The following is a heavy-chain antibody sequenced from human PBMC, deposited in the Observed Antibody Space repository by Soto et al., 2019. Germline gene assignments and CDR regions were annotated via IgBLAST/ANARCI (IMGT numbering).Heavy chain of an antibody. CDR3: ARANEGGPREYDWFDP. V-gene: IGHV1-18*01. CDR1: GYTFTSYG. Sequence: ASVKVSCKASGYTFTSYGISWVRQAPGQGLEWMGWISAYNGNTNYAQKLQGRVTMTTDTSTSTAYMELRSLRSDDTAVYYCARANEGGPREYDWFDPWGQGTLVTVSS. J-gene: IGHJ5*02. D-gene: IGHD3-10*01. CDR2: ISAYNGNT.